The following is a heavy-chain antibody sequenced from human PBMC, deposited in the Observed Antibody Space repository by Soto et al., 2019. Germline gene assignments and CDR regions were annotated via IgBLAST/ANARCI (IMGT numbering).Heavy chain of an antibody. J-gene: IGHJ4*02. CDR1: GDSMTGAN. CDR2: IDYSGST. D-gene: IGHD4-17*01. Sequence: ETLSLTCSVSGDSMTGANWGWFRQSPEKGLEWIGYIDYSGSTNYNPSLRSRITITIDTSSNQFSLNLASVTAADAAVYYCTRARYGDHFDSWGQGTLVTVSS. CDR3: TRARYGDHFDS. V-gene: IGHV4-59*01.